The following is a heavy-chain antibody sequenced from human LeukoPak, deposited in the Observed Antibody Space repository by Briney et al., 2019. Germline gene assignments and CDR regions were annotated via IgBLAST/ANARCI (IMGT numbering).Heavy chain of an antibody. CDR3: AKAAMGFRISGGDY. J-gene: IGHJ4*02. V-gene: IGHV3-23*01. Sequence: GGSLRLSCAASGFTFSSYAMSWVRQAPGMGLEWVSAISGSGGSTYYADSVKGRFTISRDNSKNTLYLQMNSLRAEDTAVYYCAKAAMGFRISGGDYWGQGTLVTVSS. D-gene: IGHD5-18*01. CDR1: GFTFSSYA. CDR2: ISGSGGST.